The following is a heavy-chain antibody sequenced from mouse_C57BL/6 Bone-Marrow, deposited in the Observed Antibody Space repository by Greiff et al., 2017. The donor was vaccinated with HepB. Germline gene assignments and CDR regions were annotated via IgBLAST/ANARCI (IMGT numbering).Heavy chain of an antibody. D-gene: IGHD1-1*01. CDR1: GYTFTGYW. CDR3: AREGDYYGSSSAWFAY. Sequence: QVQLQQPGAELMKPGASVKLSCKATGYTFTGYWIEWVKQRPGHGLEWIGEILPGSGSTNYNEKFKGKATFTADTSSNTAYMQLSSLTTEDSAIYYCAREGDYYGSSSAWFAYWGQGTLVTVSA. V-gene: IGHV1-9*01. J-gene: IGHJ3*01. CDR2: ILPGSGST.